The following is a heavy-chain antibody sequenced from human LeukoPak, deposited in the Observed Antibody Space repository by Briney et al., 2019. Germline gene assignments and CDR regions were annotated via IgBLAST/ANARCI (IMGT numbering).Heavy chain of an antibody. CDR2: ISGSGGST. CDR1: GFTFSSYA. CDR3: AKDASGSNVYYFDY. Sequence: GGSLRLSCAASGFTFSSYAMTWVRQAPGKGLEWVSGISGSGGSTYYADSVKGRFTISRDNSKNTLYLQMNSLRAEDTAVYYCAKDASGSNVYYFDYWGQGTLVTVSS. J-gene: IGHJ4*02. V-gene: IGHV3-23*01. D-gene: IGHD1-26*01.